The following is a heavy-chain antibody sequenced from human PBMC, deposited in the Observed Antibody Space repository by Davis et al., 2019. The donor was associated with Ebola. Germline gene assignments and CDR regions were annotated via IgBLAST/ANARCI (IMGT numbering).Heavy chain of an antibody. Sequence: ASVKVSCKASGYTFTGYYMHWVRQAPGQGLEWMGWINPNSGGTNYAQDFQGRVTLTRDTSISTAYMELSRLSFDDTAVYYCASVSPSVSGYLGSAFDVWGQGTKVTVSS. CDR3: ASVSPSVSGYLGSAFDV. D-gene: IGHD3-22*01. V-gene: IGHV1-2*02. J-gene: IGHJ3*01. CDR1: GYTFTGYY. CDR2: INPNSGGT.